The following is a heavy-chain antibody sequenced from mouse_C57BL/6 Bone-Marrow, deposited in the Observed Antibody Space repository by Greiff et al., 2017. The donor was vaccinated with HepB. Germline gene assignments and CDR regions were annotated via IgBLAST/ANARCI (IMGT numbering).Heavy chain of an antibody. D-gene: IGHD2-3*01. Sequence: EVQLVESGGGLVQPKGSLKLSCAASGFTFNTYAMHWVRQAPGKGLEWVARIRSKSSNYATYYADSVKDRFTISRDVSQSMLYLQMNNLKTEDTAMYYCVRGDGYYEDWYFDVWGTGTTVTVSS. V-gene: IGHV10-3*01. J-gene: IGHJ1*03. CDR3: VRGDGYYEDWYFDV. CDR2: IRSKSSNYAT. CDR1: GFTFNTYA.